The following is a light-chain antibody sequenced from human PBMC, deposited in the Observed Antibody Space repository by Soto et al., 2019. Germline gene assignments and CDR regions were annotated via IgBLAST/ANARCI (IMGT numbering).Light chain of an antibody. CDR2: GAT. Sequence: EVVMTQSPATLSVSPGERATLSFWASQSVSTKLALYQQKPGQAPRLLIYGATTRATGIPARFSGSGSGTEFTLTISSLQSEDSAVYYCQQYNDWPRTFGQGTKVDIK. J-gene: IGKJ1*01. CDR1: QSVSTK. V-gene: IGKV3-15*01. CDR3: QQYNDWPRT.